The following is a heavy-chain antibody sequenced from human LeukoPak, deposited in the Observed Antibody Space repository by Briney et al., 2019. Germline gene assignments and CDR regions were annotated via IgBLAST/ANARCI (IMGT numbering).Heavy chain of an antibody. D-gene: IGHD3-10*01. V-gene: IGHV4-34*01. CDR2: INHSGST. J-gene: IGHJ5*02. CDR1: GGSFSGYY. Sequence: KPSETLSLTCAVYGGSFSGYYWSWIRQPPGKGLEWIGEINHSGSTNYNPSLKSRVTISVDTSKNQFSLKLSSVTAADTAVYYCASSAGSGHRFDPWGQGTLVTVSS. CDR3: ASSAGSGHRFDP.